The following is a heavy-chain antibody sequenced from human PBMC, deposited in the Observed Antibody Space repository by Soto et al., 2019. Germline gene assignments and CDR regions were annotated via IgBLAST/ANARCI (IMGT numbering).Heavy chain of an antibody. CDR2: IYHSGST. V-gene: IGHV4-4*02. Sequence: SETLSLTCAVSGGSISTSNWWSWVRQPPGKGLEWIGEIYHSGSTNYNPSLKSRVTISVDKSKNQFSLKLSSVTAADTAVYYCARMVRGVITNTDWFDPWGQGTLVTGSS. J-gene: IGHJ5*02. CDR1: GGSISTSNW. D-gene: IGHD3-10*01. CDR3: ARMVRGVITNTDWFDP.